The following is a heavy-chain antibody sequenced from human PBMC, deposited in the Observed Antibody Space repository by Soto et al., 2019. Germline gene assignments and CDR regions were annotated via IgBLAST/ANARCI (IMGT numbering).Heavy chain of an antibody. Sequence: PSETLSLTCTVSGASISGYYWSWIRQPPGKGLEWIGYIYYSGSTNYNPSLKSRVTISVDTSKNQFSLKLSSVTAADTAVYYCARGGISYYGPSPQRWFDPWGQGTLVTVSS. CDR1: GASISGYY. D-gene: IGHD3-10*01. CDR2: IYYSGST. V-gene: IGHV4-59*01. J-gene: IGHJ5*02. CDR3: ARGGISYYGPSPQRWFDP.